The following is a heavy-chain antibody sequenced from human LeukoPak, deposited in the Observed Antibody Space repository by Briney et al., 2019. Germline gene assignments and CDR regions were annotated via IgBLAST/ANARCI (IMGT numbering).Heavy chain of an antibody. J-gene: IGHJ6*03. Sequence: SETLSLTCAVCGGFFSGYYWSWIRQPPGKGLEWIGEINHSGSTNYNPSLKSRVTISVDTSKNQFSLKLSSVTAADTAVYYCARARGYSYGYYYYYMDVWGKGTTVTVYS. CDR2: INHSGST. D-gene: IGHD5-18*01. V-gene: IGHV4-34*01. CDR1: GGFFSGYY. CDR3: ARARGYSYGYYYYYMDV.